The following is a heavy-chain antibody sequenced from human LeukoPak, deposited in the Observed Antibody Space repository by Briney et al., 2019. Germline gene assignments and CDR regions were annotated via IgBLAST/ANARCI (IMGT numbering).Heavy chain of an antibody. Sequence: GGSLGLSCAASGFTFSSYGMHWVRQAPGKGLEWVAVIWYDGSNKYYADSVKGRFTISRDNSKNTLYLQMNSLRAEDTAVYYCARGDILTGYYPYGMDVWGQGTTVTVSS. CDR2: IWYDGSNK. CDR3: ARGDILTGYYPYGMDV. CDR1: GFTFSSYG. D-gene: IGHD3-9*01. V-gene: IGHV3-33*01. J-gene: IGHJ6*02.